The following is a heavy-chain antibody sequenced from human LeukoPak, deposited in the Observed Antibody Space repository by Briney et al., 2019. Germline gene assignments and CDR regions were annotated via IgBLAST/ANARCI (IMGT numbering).Heavy chain of an antibody. D-gene: IGHD2-2*01. CDR3: ARLGYCSSTSCYGYYYYGMDV. J-gene: IGHJ6*02. CDR1: GSTFSSYA. Sequence: GASVKVPCKASGSTFSSYAISWVRQAPGQGLEWMERIIPILGIANYAQKFQGRVTITADKSTSTAYMELSSLISEDTAVYYCARLGYCSSTSCYGYYYYGMDVWGQGTTVTVSS. V-gene: IGHV1-69*04. CDR2: IIPILGIA.